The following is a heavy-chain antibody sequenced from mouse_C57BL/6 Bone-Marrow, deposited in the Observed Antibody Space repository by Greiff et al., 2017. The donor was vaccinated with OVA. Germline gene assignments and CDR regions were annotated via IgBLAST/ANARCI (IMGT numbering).Heavy chain of an antibody. J-gene: IGHJ3*01. CDR2: IWRGRST. CDR3: AKSAYYSNHAY. V-gene: IGHV2-5*01. CDR1: GFSLTSYG. D-gene: IGHD2-5*01. Sequence: QVQLKQSGPGLVQPSQCLSITCTVSGFSLTSYGVPWVRQSPGKGLEWLGVIWRGRSTDDNAAFMSRLSNTKDNSENQVFFRMNSVQADDTAIYYCAKSAYYSNHAYWGQGTLVTFST.